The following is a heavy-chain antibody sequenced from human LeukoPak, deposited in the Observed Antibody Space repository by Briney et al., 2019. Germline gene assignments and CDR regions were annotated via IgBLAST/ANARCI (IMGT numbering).Heavy chain of an antibody. D-gene: IGHD3-10*01. Sequence: GGSLRLSCAASGFTFSSYWMHWVRQAPGKGLVWVSRINSDGSSTSYADSVKGRFTISRDNAKNTLYLQMNSLRAEDTAVYYCARVPLWFGGGVDYYRMDVWGQGTTVTVSS. CDR3: ARVPLWFGGGVDYYRMDV. J-gene: IGHJ6*02. V-gene: IGHV3-74*01. CDR2: INSDGSST. CDR1: GFTFSSYW.